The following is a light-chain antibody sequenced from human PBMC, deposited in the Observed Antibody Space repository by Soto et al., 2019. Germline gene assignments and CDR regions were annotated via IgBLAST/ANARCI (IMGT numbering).Light chain of an antibody. Sequence: DIQMTQSPSTLSAFVGDRVSVTCRASQSIGTWLAWYQQKPGQAPKLLIYRASSLQSGVPSRFSGSGSGTEFTLTISSLQTDDFATYYCLQYDNYWTFGQGTKVEIK. CDR1: QSIGTW. J-gene: IGKJ1*01. CDR3: LQYDNYWT. CDR2: RAS. V-gene: IGKV1-5*03.